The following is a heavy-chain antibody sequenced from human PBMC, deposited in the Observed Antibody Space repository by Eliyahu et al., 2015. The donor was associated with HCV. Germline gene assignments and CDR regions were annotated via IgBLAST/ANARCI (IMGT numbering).Heavy chain of an antibody. Sequence: EVQLVESGGGLINPGGSLTLXCAGSGFTFSNAWLAWVRQTPGKGLEWVGRIKSVSSGGTSDFAAPVRGRFFISRDDSKKTVYLYMNSLKTEDSALYYCVLGICIVNDCHYDDAFHVWGQGAMVTVSS. D-gene: IGHD2-21*01. CDR3: VLGICIVNDCHYDDAFHV. V-gene: IGHV3-15*01. CDR1: GFTFSNAW. J-gene: IGHJ3*01. CDR2: IKSVSSGGTS.